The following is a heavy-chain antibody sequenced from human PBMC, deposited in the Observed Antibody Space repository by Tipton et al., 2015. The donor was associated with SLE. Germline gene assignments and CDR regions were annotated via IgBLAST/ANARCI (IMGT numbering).Heavy chain of an antibody. V-gene: IGHV4-39*07. CDR3: ARGSAVITSGYYYYYMDV. CDR1: DGSIRSTNYY. J-gene: IGHJ6*03. Sequence: TLSLTCTVSDGSIRSTNYYWGWIRQPPGKGLEWIGSIFYTGSTYYNPSLKSRVSFSIDTSKHQFSLKLSSVTAADTAVYYCARGSAVITSGYYYYYMDVWGKGTTVTVSS. CDR2: IFYTGST. D-gene: IGHD3-22*01.